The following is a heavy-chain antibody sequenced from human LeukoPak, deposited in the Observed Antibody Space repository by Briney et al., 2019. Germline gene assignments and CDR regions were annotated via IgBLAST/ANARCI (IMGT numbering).Heavy chain of an antibody. D-gene: IGHD2/OR15-2a*01. CDR1: GYRLTSYW. CDR2: IYPGDSDT. CDR3: ARPANRGDAFDI. J-gene: IGHJ3*02. Sequence: GESLKISCKGSGYRLTSYWIGWVRQMPGKGLEWMGIIYPGDSDTRYSPSFQGQVTISADKSITTAYLQWSSLRASDTAMYYCARPANRGDAFDIWGQGTMVTVSS. V-gene: IGHV5-51*01.